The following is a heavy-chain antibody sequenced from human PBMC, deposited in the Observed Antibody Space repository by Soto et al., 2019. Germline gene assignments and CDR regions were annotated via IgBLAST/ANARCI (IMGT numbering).Heavy chain of an antibody. CDR1: GYTFTSYY. CDR3: ARDRGYGSGSLGYYYYGMDV. J-gene: IGHJ6*02. Sequence: QVQLVQSGAEVKKPGASVKVSCKASGYTFTSYYMHWVRQAPGQGLEWMGIINPSGGSTSYAQKFQGRVTITRDTSASTAYMELSSLRSEDTAVYYCARDRGYGSGSLGYYYYGMDVWGQGTTVTVSS. D-gene: IGHD3-10*01. CDR2: INPSGGST. V-gene: IGHV1-46*01.